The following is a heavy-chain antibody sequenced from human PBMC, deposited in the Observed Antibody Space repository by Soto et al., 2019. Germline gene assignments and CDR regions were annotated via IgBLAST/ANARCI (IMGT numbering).Heavy chain of an antibody. CDR3: ARLIGNSWLDS. J-gene: IGHJ5*01. V-gene: IGHV6-1*01. CDR2: TYYRSKWYN. Sequence: PSQTLSLTCAISGDSVSTNSDTWDWIRQSPSRGLEWLGRTYYRSKWYNDYAVSVKGRITINPDTSNNQLSLQLNSVTPDDTAVYYRARLIGNSWLDSWGQGTLVTVSS. D-gene: IGHD2-8*01. CDR1: GDSVSTNSDT.